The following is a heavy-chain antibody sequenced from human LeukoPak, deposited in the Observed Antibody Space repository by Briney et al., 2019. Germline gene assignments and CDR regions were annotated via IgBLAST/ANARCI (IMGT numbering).Heavy chain of an antibody. V-gene: IGHV3-21*04. CDR3: AKVGSGSGDDFDI. D-gene: IGHD6-19*01. CDR1: GFTFSSYS. Sequence: GGSLRLSCAASGFTFSSYSMNWVRQAPGKGLEWVSSISSSSSYIYYADYVKGRFTISRHNSQDALYLQMNTLRTEDTAVYYCAKVGSGSGDDFDIWGQGTMVTVSS. J-gene: IGHJ3*02. CDR2: ISSSSSYI.